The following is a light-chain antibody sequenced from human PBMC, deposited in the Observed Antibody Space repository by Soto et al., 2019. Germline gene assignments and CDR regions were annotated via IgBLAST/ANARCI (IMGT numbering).Light chain of an antibody. CDR1: SSDVCAYNY. Sequence: QSALTQPASVSGSPGQSITISCTGTSSDVCAYNYVPWYHHHPGKAPKLLIYEVANRPSGVSNRFSGSKAGNTSSLTISGLQVEEEADYYCSSYTDSNTVLFGGWTKLTVL. CDR3: SSYTDSNTVL. V-gene: IGLV2-14*01. CDR2: EVA. J-gene: IGLJ2*01.